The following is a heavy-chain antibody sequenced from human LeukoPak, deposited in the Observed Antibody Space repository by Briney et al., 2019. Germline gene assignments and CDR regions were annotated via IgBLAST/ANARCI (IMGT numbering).Heavy chain of an antibody. V-gene: IGHV3-23*01. J-gene: IGHJ6*03. Sequence: PGGSLRLSCAASGFTFRNYAMSWVRQAPGRGLEWVSVISGSGGTTYYADSVKGRFPLSRGNSKSTLYLQMDSLRAEDTALYYCAKAPTDLAGAGPSSYYYYYMDVWGQGTTVTVSS. D-gene: IGHD6-13*01. CDR1: GFTFRNYA. CDR3: AKAPTDLAGAGPSSYYYYYMDV. CDR2: ISGSGGTT.